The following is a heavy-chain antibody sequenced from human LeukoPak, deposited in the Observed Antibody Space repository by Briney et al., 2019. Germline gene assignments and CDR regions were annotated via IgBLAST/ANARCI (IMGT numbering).Heavy chain of an antibody. V-gene: IGHV4-39*01. CDR3: ARQPAAGTLYYYGMDV. CDR1: GGSINNTLFY. Sequence: PSETLSLTCTVSGGSINNTLFYWGWIRQPPGKGLDWIGNIYYSGSAYYNPSLKSRVTISVDTSKNQFSLKLSSVTAADTAVYYCARQPAAGTLYYYGMDVWGQGTTVTVSS. J-gene: IGHJ6*02. CDR2: IYYSGSA. D-gene: IGHD6-13*01.